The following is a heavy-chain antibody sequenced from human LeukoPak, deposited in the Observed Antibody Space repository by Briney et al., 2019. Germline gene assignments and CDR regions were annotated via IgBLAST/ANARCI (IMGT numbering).Heavy chain of an antibody. Sequence: ASVKVSCKTSESIFSGSFIHWVRQAPGQGLEWMGWMKPENGGTHYAQKFKDRVTLTRDTSVSTGNMELTRLRSDDTAVYYCARRALTGDFVRFDYWGQGTLVTVSS. D-gene: IGHD7-27*01. CDR3: ARRALTGDFVRFDY. V-gene: IGHV1-2*02. CDR1: ESIFSGSF. J-gene: IGHJ4*02. CDR2: MKPENGGT.